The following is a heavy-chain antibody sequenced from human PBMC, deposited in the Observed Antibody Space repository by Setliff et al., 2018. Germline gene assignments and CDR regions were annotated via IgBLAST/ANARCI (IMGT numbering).Heavy chain of an antibody. CDR2: INHSGDT. CDR1: GGSFSDYY. Sequence: TLSLTCAVYGGSFSDYYWSWIRQPPGKGLEWIGEINHSGDTNYNPSLKTRVTISVDTSKNQFSLTLSSVTAADTAVYYCARETTMTYYFYYMDVWGKGTTVTVSS. V-gene: IGHV4-34*01. J-gene: IGHJ6*03. CDR3: ARETTMTYYFYYMDV. D-gene: IGHD3-3*01.